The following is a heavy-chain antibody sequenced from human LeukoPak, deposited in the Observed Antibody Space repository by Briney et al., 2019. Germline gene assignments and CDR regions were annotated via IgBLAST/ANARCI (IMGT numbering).Heavy chain of an antibody. CDR3: ARDRSGSGDYVLLDY. CDR1: GYTFTSYD. V-gene: IGHV1-18*01. Sequence: ASVKVSCKASGYTFTSYDINWVRQAPGQGLEWMGWINPHDGNTNYAQKLQGRVTMTTDKSTSTAYMEVRSLRSDDTAVYYCARDRSGSGDYVLLDYWGQGTLVTVSS. J-gene: IGHJ4*02. CDR2: INPHDGNT. D-gene: IGHD4-17*01.